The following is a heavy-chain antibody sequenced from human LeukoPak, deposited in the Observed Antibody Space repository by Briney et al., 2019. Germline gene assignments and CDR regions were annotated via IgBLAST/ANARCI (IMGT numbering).Heavy chain of an antibody. Sequence: GASQKVSCKASEYTFTSYDSNCVGQASRQGLEWMGWMSPNSGNTGSAQRFQGRVTMTRDNSISTAYMELSSLTSEDTAVYYCARGLLVRLPSSFATWGQGTLVTVSS. V-gene: IGHV1-8*01. J-gene: IGHJ5*02. CDR1: EYTFTSYD. CDR2: MSPNSGNT. D-gene: IGHD3-16*02. CDR3: ARGLLVRLPSSFAT.